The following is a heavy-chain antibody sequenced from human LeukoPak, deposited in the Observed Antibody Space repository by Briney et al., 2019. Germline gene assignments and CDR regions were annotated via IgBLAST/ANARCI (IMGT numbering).Heavy chain of an antibody. D-gene: IGHD2-15*01. CDR1: GFTFSSYS. CDR2: ISSTSTYM. CDR3: AKNTFCSSSSYQTALDY. J-gene: IGHJ4*02. V-gene: IGHV3-21*01. Sequence: KSGGSLRLPCAASGFTFSSYSINWVRQAPGKGLEWVSSISSTSTYMYYADSVKGRFTISRDNAKNSLFLQMNSLRAEDTAVYYCAKNTFCSSSSYQTALDYWGQVILVTVSS.